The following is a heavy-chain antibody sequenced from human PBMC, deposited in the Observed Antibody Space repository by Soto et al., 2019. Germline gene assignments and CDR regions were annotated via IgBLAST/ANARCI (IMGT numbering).Heavy chain of an antibody. Sequence: SETLSLTCSVSGDSINSDNYYWGWIRQPPGKGLEWIGSIYYRGNTYYNPSLKTRVTISLDKSKSQFSLKLNSVTAADSAVYFCARLEGLATISYYFDYWGQEPWSPSPQ. J-gene: IGHJ4*01. CDR2: IYYRGNT. V-gene: IGHV4-39*01. D-gene: IGHD3-9*01. CDR3: ARLEGLATISYYFDY. CDR1: GDSINSDNYY.